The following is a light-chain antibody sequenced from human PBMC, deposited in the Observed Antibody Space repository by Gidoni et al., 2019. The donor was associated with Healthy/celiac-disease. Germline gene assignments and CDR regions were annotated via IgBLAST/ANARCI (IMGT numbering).Light chain of an antibody. CDR2: WAS. J-gene: IGKJ1*01. Sequence: IVMTQSPASLAVSLGERATINCKSSQSDLYSSNNKNYLAWYHQKPGQPPKLLIYWASTRESGVPDRFSGSGSGTDFTLTISSLQAEDVAVYYCQQYYSTPRTFGQGTKVEIK. CDR3: QQYYSTPRT. V-gene: IGKV4-1*01. CDR1: QSDLYSSNNKNY.